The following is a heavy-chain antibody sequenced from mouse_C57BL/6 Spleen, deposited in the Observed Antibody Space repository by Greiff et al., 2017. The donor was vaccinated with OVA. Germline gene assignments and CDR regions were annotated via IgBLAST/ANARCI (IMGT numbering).Heavy chain of an antibody. D-gene: IGHD2-12*01. CDR2: ISSGGDYI. V-gene: IGHV5-9-1*02. CDR3: TRADSVYAMDY. Sequence: DVKLVESGAGLVKPGGSLKLSCAASGFTFSRYAMYWVRQTPEKRLAWVAYISSGGDYIYYADTVKGRFTISRDNARNTLYLQMSSLKSEDTAMYYCTRADSVYAMDYWGQGTSVTVSS. J-gene: IGHJ4*01. CDR1: GFTFSRYA.